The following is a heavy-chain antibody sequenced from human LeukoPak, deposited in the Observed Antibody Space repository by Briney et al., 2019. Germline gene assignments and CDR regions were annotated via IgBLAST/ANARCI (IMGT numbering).Heavy chain of an antibody. CDR2: IRYDGSNK. V-gene: IGHV3-30*02. D-gene: IGHD5-18*01. J-gene: IGHJ4*02. CDR1: GFTFSSYG. Sequence: GGSLRLSCAASGFTFSSYGMHWVRQAPGKGLEWVAFIRYDGSNKYYADSVKGRFTISRDNSKNTLYLQMNSLRAEDTAVYYCARDSRGGISGGDTAMVPKFDYWGQGTLVTVSS. CDR3: ARDSRGGISGGDTAMVPKFDY.